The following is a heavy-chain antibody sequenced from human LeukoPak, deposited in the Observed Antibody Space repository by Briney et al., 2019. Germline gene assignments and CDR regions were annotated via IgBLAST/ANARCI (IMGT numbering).Heavy chain of an antibody. CDR3: ARDRGYSYGPLNWFDP. D-gene: IGHD5-18*01. CDR1: GGTFSSYV. Sequence: ASVKVSCKASGGTFSSYVISWVRQAPGQGLEWMGGIIPIFGTANYAQKFQGRVTITTDESTSTAYMELSSLRSEDTAVYYCARDRGYSYGPLNWFDPWGQGTLVTASS. CDR2: IIPIFGTA. V-gene: IGHV1-69*05. J-gene: IGHJ5*02.